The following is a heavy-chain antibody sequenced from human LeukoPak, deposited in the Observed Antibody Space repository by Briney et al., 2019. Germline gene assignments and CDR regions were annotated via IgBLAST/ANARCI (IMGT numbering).Heavy chain of an antibody. Sequence: GGSLRHLCAASGFPLSSYVMNWVRQAPGKGLDWVSYISSSGSTIYYADSVKGRFTISRDNAKNSLYLQMNSLRAEDTAVYYCARDWSGRYSPYYYYYGMDVWGQGTTVTVSS. V-gene: IGHV3-48*03. CDR1: GFPLSSYV. J-gene: IGHJ6*02. CDR3: ARDWSGRYSPYYYYYGMDV. D-gene: IGHD3/OR15-3a*01. CDR2: ISSSGSTI.